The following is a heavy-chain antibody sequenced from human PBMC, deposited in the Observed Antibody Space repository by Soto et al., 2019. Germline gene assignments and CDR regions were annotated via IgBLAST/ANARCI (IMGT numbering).Heavy chain of an antibody. Sequence: LRLSGAASGFTFDEYSMHWVRQGPGGGLEGVSGMSWNRVNIGYTDSVKVSFTISRDNAKNSLYLQMSSLRVEDTAFYYCTKSKERGRQLPPGFDHWGQGTQVTVSS. CDR2: MSWNRVNI. CDR3: TKSKERGRQLPPGFDH. J-gene: IGHJ4*02. D-gene: IGHD2-2*01. CDR1: GFTFDEYS. V-gene: IGHV3-9*01.